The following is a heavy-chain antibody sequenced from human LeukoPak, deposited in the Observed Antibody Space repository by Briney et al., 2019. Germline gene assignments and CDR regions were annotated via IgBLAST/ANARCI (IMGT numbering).Heavy chain of an antibody. CDR2: IGTSTSYI. D-gene: IGHD6-25*01. J-gene: IGHJ4*02. CDR3: ARNDQSSGYSSAY. V-gene: IGHV3-21*01. CDR1: GFTFSTYI. Sequence: GGSLRLSCAASGFTFSTYIMNWVRQTPGKGLEWVSSIGTSTSYIYYADSVKGRFTISRDNAKNSLYLEMNSLRAEDTAVYYCARNDQSSGYSSAYWGQGTLVTVSS.